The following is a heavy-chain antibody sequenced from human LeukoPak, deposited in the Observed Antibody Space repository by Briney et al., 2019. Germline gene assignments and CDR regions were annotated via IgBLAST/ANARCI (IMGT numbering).Heavy chain of an antibody. D-gene: IGHD3-10*01. Sequence: VASVTVSCKAYGYTFTSYYMHWVRQAPGQGLEWMGIINPSGGSTNYAQKFQGRVTMTRDTSTSTVYMELSSLRSEDTAVYYCARPDYYGSAMGEWGQGTLVTVSS. CDR2: INPSGGST. CDR3: ARPDYYGSAMGE. J-gene: IGHJ4*02. V-gene: IGHV1-46*01. CDR1: GYTFTSYY.